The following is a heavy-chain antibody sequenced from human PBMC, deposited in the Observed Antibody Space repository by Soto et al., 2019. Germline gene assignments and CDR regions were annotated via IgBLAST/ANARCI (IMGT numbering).Heavy chain of an antibody. CDR3: AKYAGIVVVPAAIIDY. CDR2: ISGSGGST. J-gene: IGHJ4*02. D-gene: IGHD2-2*01. CDR1: GFTLSSYA. V-gene: IGHV3-23*01. Sequence: GGSLRLSCAASGFTLSSYAMSWVRQAPGKGLEWVSAISGSGGSTYYADSVKGRFTISRDNSKNTLYLQMNSLRAEDTAVYYCAKYAGIVVVPAAIIDYWGQGTLVTVSS.